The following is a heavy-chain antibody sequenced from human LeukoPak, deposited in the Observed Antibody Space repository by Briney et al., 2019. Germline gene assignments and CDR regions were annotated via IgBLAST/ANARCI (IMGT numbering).Heavy chain of an antibody. CDR2: IYYSGST. CDR1: GGSISSYY. D-gene: IGHD3-22*01. CDR3: ARGYDSRGYDLPYFDY. Sequence: SETLSLTCTVSGGSISSYYWSWIRQPPGKGLEWIGYIYYSGSTNYNPSLKSRVTISVDTSKNQFSLKLSSVTAADTAVYYCARGYDSRGYDLPYFDYWGQGTLVTVSS. V-gene: IGHV4-59*01. J-gene: IGHJ4*02.